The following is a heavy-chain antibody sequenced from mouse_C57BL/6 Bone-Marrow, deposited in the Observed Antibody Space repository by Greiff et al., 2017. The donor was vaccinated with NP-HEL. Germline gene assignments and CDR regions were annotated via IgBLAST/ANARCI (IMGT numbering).Heavy chain of an antibody. Sequence: VQLVESGPELVKPGASVKISCKASGYTFTDYYINWVKQRPGQGLEWIGWIFPGSGSTYYNEKFKGKATLTVDKSSSTAYMLLSSLTSEDSAVYFCARYDGYSDWYFDVWGTGTTVTVSS. CDR2: IFPGSGST. CDR1: GYTFTDYY. D-gene: IGHD2-3*01. J-gene: IGHJ1*03. V-gene: IGHV1-75*01. CDR3: ARYDGYSDWYFDV.